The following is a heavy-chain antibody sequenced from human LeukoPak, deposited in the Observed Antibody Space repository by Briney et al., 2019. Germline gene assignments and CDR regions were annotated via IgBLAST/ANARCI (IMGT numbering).Heavy chain of an antibody. D-gene: IGHD1/OR15-1a*01. V-gene: IGHV1-2*02. Sequence: ASVKVSCKASGYTFTGYYIHWVRQAPGQGLEWMGWINPNSGGTNYAQKFQGRVTMTRDTSISTAYMELSRLRSDDTAVYYCAIEHFAGSLLDYWGQGTLVTVSS. CDR3: AIEHFAGSLLDY. CDR1: GYTFTGYY. CDR2: INPNSGGT. J-gene: IGHJ4*02.